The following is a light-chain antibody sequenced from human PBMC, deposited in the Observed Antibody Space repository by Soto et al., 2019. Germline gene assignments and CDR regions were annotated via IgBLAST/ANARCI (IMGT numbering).Light chain of an antibody. CDR1: SSDVGAYNF. J-gene: IGLJ2*01. Sequence: QSALTQPPSASGSPGQSVTISCTGTSSDVGAYNFVSWYQQHPGKAPKLMISEVSKRPSGVPDRFSGSKSGNTASLTVSGLQAEEEADYYCSSYAGSNNFVFGGGTKLTVL. V-gene: IGLV2-8*01. CDR3: SSYAGSNNFV. CDR2: EVS.